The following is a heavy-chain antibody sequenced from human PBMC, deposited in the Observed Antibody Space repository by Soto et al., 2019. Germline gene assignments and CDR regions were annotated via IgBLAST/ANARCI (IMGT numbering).Heavy chain of an antibody. Sequence: SDTLSLTCTVSSVSISVTNVFWGCESQTPGKGLGWIGNVDYTGTAYFSPSLATRVTFHVDTSKNQFSLTLYSVTAADTAVYYCTGITGRHLDYWGQG. V-gene: IGHV4-39*01. CDR1: SVSISVTNVF. J-gene: IGHJ4*02. CDR3: TGITGRHLDY. D-gene: IGHD1-20*01. CDR2: VDYTGTA.